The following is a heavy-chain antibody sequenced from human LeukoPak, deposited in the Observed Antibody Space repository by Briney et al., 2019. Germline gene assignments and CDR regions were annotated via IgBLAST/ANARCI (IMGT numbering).Heavy chain of an antibody. CDR2: VNIDGSHT. CDR3: AKILGSYWTPGYDY. D-gene: IGHD1-26*01. CDR1: KFTFSNYW. J-gene: IGHJ4*02. V-gene: IGHV3-7*03. Sequence: GESLRLSCAGSKFTFSNYWMTWVRQTPGKGLERLANVNIDGSHTYYIDSVKGRFTISRDNSKNTLYLQMNSLRAEDTAVYYCAKILGSYWTPGYDYWGQGTLVTVSS.